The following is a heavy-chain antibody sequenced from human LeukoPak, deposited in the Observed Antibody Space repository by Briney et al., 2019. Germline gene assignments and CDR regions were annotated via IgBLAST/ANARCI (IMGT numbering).Heavy chain of an antibody. D-gene: IGHD3-3*01. V-gene: IGHV3-30*04. CDR2: ISYDGSNK. Sequence: GGSLRLSCAASGFTFSSYAMHRVRQAPGKGLEWVAVISYDGSNKYYADSVKGRFTISRDNSKNTLYLQMNSLRAEDTAVYYCARDPLRPYYDFWSGYFDYWGQGTLVTVSS. CDR1: GFTFSSYA. CDR3: ARDPLRPYYDFWSGYFDY. J-gene: IGHJ4*02.